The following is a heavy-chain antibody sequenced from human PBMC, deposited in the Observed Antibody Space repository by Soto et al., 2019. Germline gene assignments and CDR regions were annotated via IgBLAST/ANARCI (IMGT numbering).Heavy chain of an antibody. CDR1: GGTFSSYA. V-gene: IGHV1-69*01. CDR2: IIPIFGTA. D-gene: IGHD5-18*01. Sequence: QVQLVQSGAEVKKPGSSVKVSCKASGGTFSSYAISWVRQAPGQGLEWMGGIIPIFGTANYAQKFQGRVTITADESTSTAYMELSSLRSEDTAVYYCARFGRRTAMVRPTYYGMDVWGQGTTVTVSS. CDR3: ARFGRRTAMVRPTYYGMDV. J-gene: IGHJ6*02.